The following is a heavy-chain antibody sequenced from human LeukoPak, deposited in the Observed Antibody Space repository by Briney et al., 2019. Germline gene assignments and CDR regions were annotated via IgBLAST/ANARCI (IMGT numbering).Heavy chain of an antibody. CDR2: IYYSGST. CDR1: GGSFSGYY. V-gene: IGHV4-59*01. Sequence: SETLSLTCAVYGGSFSGYYWSWIRQPPGKGLEWIGYIYYSGSTNYNPSLKSRVTISVDTSKNQFSLKLSSVTAADTAVYYCARDRGSGWYLDYWGQGTLVTVSS. J-gene: IGHJ4*02. CDR3: ARDRGSGWYLDY. D-gene: IGHD6-19*01.